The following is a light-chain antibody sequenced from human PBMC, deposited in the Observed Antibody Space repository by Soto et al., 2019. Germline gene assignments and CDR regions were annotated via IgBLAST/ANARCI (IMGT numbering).Light chain of an antibody. J-gene: IGLJ1*01. CDR3: QSWDSRLSGSGV. Sequence: QSVLTQPPSVSGAPGQRVTISCTGTSSNIGAGYDVHWYQQFPGTAPKLLIYGNRNRPSGVPDRFSGSKSGTSASQAITGLQAEDEASYYCQSWDSRLSGSGVFGTGTKGTVL. V-gene: IGLV1-40*01. CDR1: SSNIGAGYD. CDR2: GNR.